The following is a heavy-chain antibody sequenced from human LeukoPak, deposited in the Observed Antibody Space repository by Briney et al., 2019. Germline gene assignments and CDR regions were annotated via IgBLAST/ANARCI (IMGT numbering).Heavy chain of an antibody. CDR2: IYYSEST. CDR3: ASRLVDTYYYYGLDV. Sequence: SETLSLTCTVSGGSIGSYYWSWIRQSPGKGLEWIGYIYYSESTDYNPSLKSRVTISVDTSKNQFSLNLTSVTAADTAVYYCASRLVDTYYYYGLDVWGQGTTVTVSS. CDR1: GGSIGSYY. V-gene: IGHV4-59*01. D-gene: IGHD5-24*01. J-gene: IGHJ6*02.